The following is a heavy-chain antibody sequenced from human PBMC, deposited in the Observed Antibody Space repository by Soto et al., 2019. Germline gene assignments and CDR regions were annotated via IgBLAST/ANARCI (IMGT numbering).Heavy chain of an antibody. J-gene: IGHJ4*02. CDR1: GFTFSSYG. CDR2: ISYDGSNK. V-gene: IGHV3-30*18. CDR3: AKGEDYGSGPDPYYFDY. D-gene: IGHD3-10*01. Sequence: GGSLRLSCAASGFTFSSYGMHWVRQAPGKGLEWVAVISYDGSNKYYADSVKGRFTISRDNSKNTLYLQMNSLRAEDTAVYYCAKGEDYGSGPDPYYFDYWGQGTLVTVSS.